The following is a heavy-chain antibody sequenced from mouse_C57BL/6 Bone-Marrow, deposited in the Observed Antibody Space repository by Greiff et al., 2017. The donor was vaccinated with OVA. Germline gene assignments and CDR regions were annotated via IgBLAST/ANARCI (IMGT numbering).Heavy chain of an antibody. CDR1: GYTFTSYW. CDR3: ARGGYDGYYVAWFAY. V-gene: IGHV1-55*01. J-gene: IGHJ3*01. Sequence: QVQLQQPGAELVKPGASVKMSCKASGYTFTSYWITWVKQRPGQGLEWIGDIYPGSGSTNYNEKFKSKATLTVDTSSSTAYMQLSSLTSEDSAVYYCARGGYDGYYVAWFAYWGQGTLVTVSA. CDR2: IYPGSGST. D-gene: IGHD2-3*01.